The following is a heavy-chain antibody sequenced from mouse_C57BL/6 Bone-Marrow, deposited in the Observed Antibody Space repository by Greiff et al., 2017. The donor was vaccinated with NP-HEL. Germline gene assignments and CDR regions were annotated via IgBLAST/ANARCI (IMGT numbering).Heavy chain of an antibody. CDR1: GFTFTDYY. V-gene: IGHV7-3*01. CDR2: IRNKANGYTT. Sequence: EVQGVESGGGLVQPGGSLSLPCAASGFTFTDYYMSWVRQPPGKALEWLGFIRNKANGYTTEYSASVKGRFTISRDNSQSILYLQMNALRAEDSATYYCARYALYDYDDWFAYWGQGTLVTVSA. CDR3: ARYALYDYDDWFAY. D-gene: IGHD2-4*01. J-gene: IGHJ3*01.